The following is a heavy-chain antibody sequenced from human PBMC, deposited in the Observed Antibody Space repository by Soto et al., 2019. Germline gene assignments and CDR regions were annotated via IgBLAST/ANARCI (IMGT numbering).Heavy chain of an antibody. V-gene: IGHV3-21*01. CDR1: GFTFSSYS. D-gene: IGHD2-2*01. Sequence: EVQVVESGGDLVKPGGSLRLSCAASGFTFSSYSMNWVRQAPGKGLEWVSSISSSSSYIYYADSVKGRFTISRDNAKNSLYLQVNSLRVEDTAVYYCARVGGGYQLLHAFDIWGQGTMVTVSS. J-gene: IGHJ3*02. CDR3: ARVGGGYQLLHAFDI. CDR2: ISSSSSYI.